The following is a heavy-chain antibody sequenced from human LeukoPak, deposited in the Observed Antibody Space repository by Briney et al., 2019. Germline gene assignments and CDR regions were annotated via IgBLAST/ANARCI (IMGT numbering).Heavy chain of an antibody. CDR2: ISWNGGST. V-gene: IGHV3-20*04. CDR1: GFTFGGYG. Sequence: GGSLRLSCAASGFTFGGYGMNWVRQAPGKGLEWVSGISWNGGSTGYADSVKGRFTISGDNAKNSLYLQMNSLRPEDTAFYYCTRDPTSNYWGQGTLVTVSS. CDR3: TRDPTSNY. D-gene: IGHD4-11*01. J-gene: IGHJ4*02.